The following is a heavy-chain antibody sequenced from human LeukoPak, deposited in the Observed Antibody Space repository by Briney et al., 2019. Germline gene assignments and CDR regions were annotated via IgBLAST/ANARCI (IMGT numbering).Heavy chain of an antibody. Sequence: SETLSLTCTVSGGSMSSYYWSWIRQPAGKGLEWIGRIYTSGSTNYNPSLKSRVTMSVDTSKNQFSLKLSSVTAADTAVYYCARDDVRYSSNWYYYYYGMDVWGQGTTVTVSS. J-gene: IGHJ6*02. CDR1: GGSMSSYY. V-gene: IGHV4-4*07. CDR2: IYTSGST. D-gene: IGHD6-13*01. CDR3: ARDDVRYSSNWYYYYYGMDV.